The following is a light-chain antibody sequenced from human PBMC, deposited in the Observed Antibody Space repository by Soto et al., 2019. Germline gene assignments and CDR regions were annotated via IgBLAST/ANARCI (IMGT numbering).Light chain of an antibody. CDR3: QQYHNWPIT. CDR1: QSISSN. CDR2: GAT. V-gene: IGKV3-15*01. Sequence: EEVMTQSPATLSVSPGERATLSCRASQSISSNLGWYKQKPGQDPRLIIYGATTRSTGIPARFSGSGSGTDFTLTISSLDSEDFAVYYCQQYHNWPITFGGGTKVEIK. J-gene: IGKJ4*01.